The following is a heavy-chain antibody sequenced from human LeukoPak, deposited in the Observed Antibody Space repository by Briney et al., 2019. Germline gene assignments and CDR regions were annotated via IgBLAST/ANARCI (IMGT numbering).Heavy chain of an antibody. J-gene: IGHJ4*02. CDR2: INHSGST. CDR3: AARRTYYYDSSGYKSGLDY. D-gene: IGHD3-22*01. V-gene: IGHV4-34*01. Sequence: SETLSLTSAVYGGSFSGYYWSWIRQPPGKGLEWIGEINHSGSTNYNPSLKSRVTISVDTSKNQFSLKLSSVTAADTAVYYCAARRTYYYDSSGYKSGLDYWGQGTLVTVSS. CDR1: GGSFSGYY.